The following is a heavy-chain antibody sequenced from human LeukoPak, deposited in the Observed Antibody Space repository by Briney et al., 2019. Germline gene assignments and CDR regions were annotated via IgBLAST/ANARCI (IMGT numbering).Heavy chain of an antibody. J-gene: IGHJ3*02. CDR2: FYHSGST. CDR3: ARGSGSATVTPFDI. D-gene: IGHD4-17*01. Sequence: TSSETLSLTCTVSGYSISSYFWSWIRQPPGKGLEWIGSFYHSGSTNYNPSLKSRLTISVDASKNQFSLKLSSVTAADTAVYYCARGSGSATVTPFDIWGPGTMVTVSS. CDR1: GYSISSYF. V-gene: IGHV4-59*01.